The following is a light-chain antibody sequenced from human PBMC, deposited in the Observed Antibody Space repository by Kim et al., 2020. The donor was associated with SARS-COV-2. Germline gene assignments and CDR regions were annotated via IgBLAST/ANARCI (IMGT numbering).Light chain of an antibody. CDR2: GAS. CDR1: QVVRNNY. V-gene: IGKV3-20*01. Sequence: PGERATHSCRASQVVRNNYLAWYQQKTGKAPSLLIYGASKRTTDFPDRFSGSGSGTDFTLTIDRLEPEDFAVYFCQQYGASPYSFGQGTKLEI. J-gene: IGKJ2*03. CDR3: QQYGASPYS.